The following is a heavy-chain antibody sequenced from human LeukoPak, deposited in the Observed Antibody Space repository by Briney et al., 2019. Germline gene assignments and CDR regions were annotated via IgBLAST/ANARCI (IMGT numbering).Heavy chain of an antibody. D-gene: IGHD5-18*01. J-gene: IGHJ6*02. Sequence: GGSLRLSCAASGFTFSDYYMTWIRQAPGKGLEWVSYISSSGSTISYADSVQGRFTISRDNAKNSLSLQMNSLRAADTAVCYCARGYTDLGGDYAMDAWGQGTTVTVSS. V-gene: IGHV3-11*01. CDR1: GFTFSDYY. CDR3: ARGYTDLGGDYAMDA. CDR2: ISSSGSTI.